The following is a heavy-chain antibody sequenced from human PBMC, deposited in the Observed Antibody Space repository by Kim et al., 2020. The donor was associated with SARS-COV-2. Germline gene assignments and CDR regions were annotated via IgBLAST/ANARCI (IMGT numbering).Heavy chain of an antibody. CDR2: IYYSGST. CDR1: GGSISSSSYY. Sequence: SETLSLTCTVSGGSISSSSYYWGWIRQPPGKGLEWIGSIYYSGSTYYNPSLKSRVTISVDTSKNQFSLKLSSVTAADTAVYYCARLGEGRVFDYWGQGTLVTVSS. CDR3: ARLGEGRVFDY. V-gene: IGHV4-39*01. D-gene: IGHD3-10*01. J-gene: IGHJ4*02.